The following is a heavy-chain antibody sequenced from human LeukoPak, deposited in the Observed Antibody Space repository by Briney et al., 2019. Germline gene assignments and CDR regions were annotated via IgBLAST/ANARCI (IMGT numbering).Heavy chain of an antibody. CDR2: IYTSGNT. CDR1: GFTVGSNY. J-gene: IGHJ5*02. CDR3: ARGWFDP. Sequence: PRGSLRLSCAASGFTVGSNYMSWVRQAPGKRLEWVSIIYTSGNTYYADSVKGRFTISRDNSKNTLYLQMNSLRAEDTAVYYCARGWFDPWGQGTLVTVSS. V-gene: IGHV3-53*01.